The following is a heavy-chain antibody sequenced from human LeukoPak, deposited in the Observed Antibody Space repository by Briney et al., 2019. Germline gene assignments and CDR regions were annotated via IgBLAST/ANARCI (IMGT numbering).Heavy chain of an antibody. D-gene: IGHD5-12*01. CDR3: ARVSGYSGYDCFDY. J-gene: IGHJ4*02. Sequence: PGGSLRLSCAASGFTFSNYWMTWVRQAPGKGLEWVAHINQDGSEEHYMDSVKARFTISRDNAKNSLSLQMNSLRAEDTAVYYCARVSGYSGYDCFDYWGQGTLVTVSS. CDR1: GFTFSNYW. V-gene: IGHV3-7*01. CDR2: INQDGSEE.